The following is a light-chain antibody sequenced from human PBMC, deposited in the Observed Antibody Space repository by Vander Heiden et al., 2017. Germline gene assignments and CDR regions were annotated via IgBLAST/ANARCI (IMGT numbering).Light chain of an antibody. CDR3: QQSYSTPPLT. J-gene: IGKJ4*01. Sequence: DIQMTQSPSSLSASVGDRVTITCRASQSISSYLNWYQQKPGKAPKLLIYAASSLQSGVPSRFSDSGSGTDFTLTISSPQPEDFATYYCQQSYSTPPLTFGGGTKVEIK. V-gene: IGKV1-39*01. CDR1: QSISSY. CDR2: AAS.